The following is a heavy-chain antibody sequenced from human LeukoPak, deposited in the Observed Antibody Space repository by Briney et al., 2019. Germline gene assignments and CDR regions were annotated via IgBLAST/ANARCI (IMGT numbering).Heavy chain of an antibody. CDR2: IIPVFGTA. CDR3: ARDRTGYYYGMDV. D-gene: IGHD3/OR15-3a*01. CDR1: GGTFSSYA. Sequence: GASVKVSCKASGGTFSSYAISWVRQAPGQGLEWMGGIIPVFGTANYAQKFQGRVTITADKSTSTAYMKLSSLRSEDTAVYYCARDRTGYYYGMDVWGKGTTVTVSS. V-gene: IGHV1-69*06. J-gene: IGHJ6*04.